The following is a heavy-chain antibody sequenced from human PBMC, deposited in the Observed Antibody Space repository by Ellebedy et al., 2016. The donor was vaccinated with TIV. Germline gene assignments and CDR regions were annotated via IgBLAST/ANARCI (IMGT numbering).Heavy chain of an antibody. Sequence: PGGSLRLSCAASGFTFSNYAMSWVRQAPGKGLEWVSAISGSGGSTYYADSVKGRFTISRDNAKNSLYLQMNSLTAEDTAVYYCARDRAATTVTDYFDYWGQGTLVTVSS. CDR2: ISGSGGST. D-gene: IGHD4-17*01. V-gene: IGHV3-23*01. CDR1: GFTFSNYA. J-gene: IGHJ4*02. CDR3: ARDRAATTVTDYFDY.